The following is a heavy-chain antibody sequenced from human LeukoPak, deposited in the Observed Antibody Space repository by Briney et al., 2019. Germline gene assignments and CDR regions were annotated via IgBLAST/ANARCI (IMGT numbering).Heavy chain of an antibody. D-gene: IGHD3-22*01. J-gene: IGHJ4*02. Sequence: PSETLSLTCAVSGYSISSGYYWGWIRQPPGKGLEWIGSIYHSGSTCYNPSLKSRVTISVDTSKNQFSLKLSSVTAADTAVYYCARTPYYYDSRHPLQVLHYFDYWGQGTLVTVSS. CDR1: GYSISSGYY. CDR3: ARTPYYYDSRHPLQVLHYFDY. V-gene: IGHV4-38-2*01. CDR2: IYHSGST.